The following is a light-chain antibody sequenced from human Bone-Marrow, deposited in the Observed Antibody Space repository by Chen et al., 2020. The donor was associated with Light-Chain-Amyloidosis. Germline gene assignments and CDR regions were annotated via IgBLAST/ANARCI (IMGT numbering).Light chain of an antibody. CDR3: CSYGGNYTWV. Sequence: HSALTQPRSVSGSPGQSVTISCTGTSRDVASYDYVSWYQQHPGKAPKLIIYDVDKRPSGVPARFSGSTSGNTASLTFSGLQAEDEADYYCCSYGGNYTWVFGGATKLTVL. CDR2: DVD. V-gene: IGLV2-11*01. J-gene: IGLJ3*02. CDR1: SRDVASYDY.